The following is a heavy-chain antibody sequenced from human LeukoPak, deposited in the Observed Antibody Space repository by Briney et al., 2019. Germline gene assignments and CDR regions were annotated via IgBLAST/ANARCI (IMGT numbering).Heavy chain of an antibody. J-gene: IGHJ4*02. CDR1: GFTFSTYW. CDR2: IKQDGSEK. CDR3: ARDHFDYWSGYHYFDY. D-gene: IGHD3-3*01. Sequence: SGGSLRLSCAASGFTFSTYWISWVRQAPGKGLEWVANIKQDGSEKYYVDSVKGRFTISRDNAKNSLYLQMNSLRAEDTAVYYCARDHFDYWSGYHYFDYWGQGTLVTVSS. V-gene: IGHV3-7*01.